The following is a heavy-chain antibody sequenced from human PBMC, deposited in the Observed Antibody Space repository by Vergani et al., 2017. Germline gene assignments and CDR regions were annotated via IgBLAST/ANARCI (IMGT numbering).Heavy chain of an antibody. V-gene: IGHV4-39*01. CDR1: GASIRSSNYY. Sequence: QLQLQESGPGLVKPSATLSLTCSVSGASIRSSNYYWGWIRQPPGKGLEWIASIYYSGSTYYNSSLKSRVTISVDTSNNQFSLKLSSVTAPDTAVYFCARHSTVEWLVKLGGIAPWGQGILVTVSS. J-gene: IGHJ5*02. CDR3: ARHSTVEWLVKLGGIAP. D-gene: IGHD6-19*01. CDR2: IYYSGST.